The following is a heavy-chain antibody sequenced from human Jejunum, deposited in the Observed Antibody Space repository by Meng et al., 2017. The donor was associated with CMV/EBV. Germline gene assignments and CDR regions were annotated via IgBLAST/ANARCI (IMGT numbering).Heavy chain of an antibody. J-gene: IGHJ4*02. V-gene: IGHV1-2*02. CDR3: ARGGDRGEEDY. D-gene: IGHD3-10*01. Sequence: TASGYTFTDYFVHWVRQAPGQGLEWMGWIKPKNGATNYEQKYQGRVTLTRDTSISTAYMELTSLKSDDTAMYYCARGGDRGEEDYWGQGTLVTVSS. CDR1: GYTFTDYF. CDR2: IKPKNGAT.